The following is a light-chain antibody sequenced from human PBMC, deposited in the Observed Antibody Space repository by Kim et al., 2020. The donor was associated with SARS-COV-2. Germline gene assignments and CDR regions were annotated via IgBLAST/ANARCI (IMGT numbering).Light chain of an antibody. CDR1: QSISNY. V-gene: IGKV3-11*01. CDR2: FAS. CDR3: QQRSNWPPIT. Sequence: SPGERATPSCRASQSISNYLAWYQQKPGQAPRLLIYFASNRATGVPARFSASGSGTDFTLTISSLEPEDFAVYYCQQRSNWPPITFGQGTRLEIK. J-gene: IGKJ5*01.